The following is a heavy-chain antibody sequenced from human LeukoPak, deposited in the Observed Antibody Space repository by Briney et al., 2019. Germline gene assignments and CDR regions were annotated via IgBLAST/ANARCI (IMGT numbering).Heavy chain of an antibody. CDR3: ARLNVLNNSVLHHFDR. V-gene: IGHV4-59*08. D-gene: IGHD1/OR15-1a*01. Sequence: PSETLSLTCTVSGGSISSYYWSWIRQPPGKGLEWIGYIYYSGSTNYNPSLNSRFTISVDTSKNQFSLKLSSVTAADTDVYYCARLNVLNNSVLHHFDRWGQGTLVTVSS. J-gene: IGHJ4*02. CDR2: IYYSGST. CDR1: GGSISSYY.